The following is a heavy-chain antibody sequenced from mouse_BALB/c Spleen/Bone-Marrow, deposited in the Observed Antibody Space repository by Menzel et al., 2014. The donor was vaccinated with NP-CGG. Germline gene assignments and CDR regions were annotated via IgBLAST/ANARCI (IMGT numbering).Heavy chain of an antibody. V-gene: IGHV1S56*01. CDR1: GYTFTRYY. CDR2: IYPGNVNT. J-gene: IGHJ4*01. Sequence: VQLVESGSELVKPGASVRISCKASGYTFTRYYIQWMKQRPGQGLEWIGWIYPGNVNTKYNEKFKGKATLTADKSSSTAYMQLSSLTSEDSAVYFCAMWLRRDYYAMDYWGQGTSVTVSS. D-gene: IGHD2-2*01. CDR3: AMWLRRDYYAMDY.